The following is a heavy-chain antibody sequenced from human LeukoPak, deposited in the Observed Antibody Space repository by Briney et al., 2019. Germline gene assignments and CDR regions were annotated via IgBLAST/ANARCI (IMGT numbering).Heavy chain of an antibody. CDR2: INPNSGGT. V-gene: IGHV1-2*02. J-gene: IGHJ6*03. D-gene: IGHD6-19*01. CDR3: ARGPGRTVARTFYMDV. CDR1: GYTFTGYY. Sequence: ASVKVSCKASGYTFTGYYMHWVRQAPGQGLEWMGWINPNSGGTNYAQKFQGRVTMTRDTSISTAYMELSRLRSDDTAVYYCARGPGRTVARTFYMDVWGKGTTVTVSS.